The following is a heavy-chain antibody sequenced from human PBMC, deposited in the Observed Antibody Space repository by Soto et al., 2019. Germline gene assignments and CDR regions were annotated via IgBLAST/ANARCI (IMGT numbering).Heavy chain of an antibody. CDR1: GFTFSSYS. CDR2: ISSSSSYI. V-gene: IGHV3-21*01. CDR3: ARDSSGYYGDSPTP. Sequence: EVQLVESGGGLVKPGGSLRLSCAASGFTFSSYSMNWVRQAPGKGLEWVSSISSSSSYIYYADSVKGRFTISRDNAKNSLYLQMNSLRAEDTAVYYCARDSSGYYGDSPTPWGQGTLVTVSS. J-gene: IGHJ4*02. D-gene: IGHD3-22*01.